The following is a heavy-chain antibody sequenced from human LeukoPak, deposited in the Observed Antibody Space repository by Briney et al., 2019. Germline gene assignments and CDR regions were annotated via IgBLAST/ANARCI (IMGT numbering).Heavy chain of an antibody. V-gene: IGHV4-39*01. Sequence: PSETLSLTCTVSGVSISSSSYYWGWIRQPPGKGLEWIGSIYYSGSTYYNPSLKSRVTISVDTSKNQFSLKLSSVTAADTAVYYCARAYIVATIQYFDYWGQGTLVTVSS. J-gene: IGHJ4*02. CDR3: ARAYIVATIQYFDY. CDR2: IYYSGST. CDR1: GVSISSSSYY. D-gene: IGHD5-12*01.